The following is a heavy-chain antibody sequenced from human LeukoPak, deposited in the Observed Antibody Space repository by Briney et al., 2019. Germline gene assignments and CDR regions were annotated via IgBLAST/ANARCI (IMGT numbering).Heavy chain of an antibody. J-gene: IGHJ4*02. CDR2: ISGSGVSGGST. D-gene: IGHD3-16*02. CDR1: GFTFSSYA. CDR3: AKGSDYVWGSYRAGLLFDY. Sequence: GGSLRLSCAASGFTFSSYAMSWVRQAPGKGLEWVSAISGSGVSGGSTYYADSVKGRFTISRDNPKNTLYLQMNSLRAEDTAVYYCAKGSDYVWGSYRAGLLFDYWGQGTLVTVSS. V-gene: IGHV3-23*01.